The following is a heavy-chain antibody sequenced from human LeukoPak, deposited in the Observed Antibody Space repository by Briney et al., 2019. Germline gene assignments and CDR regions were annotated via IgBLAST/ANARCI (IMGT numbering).Heavy chain of an antibody. J-gene: IGHJ4*02. CDR1: GYTLTELS. CDR2: FDPEDGET. V-gene: IGHV1-24*01. Sequence: GASVKVSCKVSGYTLTELSMHWVRQAPGKGLEWMGGFDPEDGETIYARKFQGRVTMTEDTSTDTAYMELSSLRSEDTAVYYCATVGWGVRGVKLGYWGQGTLVTVSS. CDR3: ATVGWGVRGVKLGY. D-gene: IGHD3-10*01.